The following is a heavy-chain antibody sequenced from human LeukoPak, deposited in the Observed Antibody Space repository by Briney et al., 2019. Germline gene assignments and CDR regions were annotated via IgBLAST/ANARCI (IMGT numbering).Heavy chain of an antibody. D-gene: IGHD3-22*01. J-gene: IGHJ4*02. V-gene: IGHV1-8*01. CDR3: ARGMGSGSYSAAYYFDF. CDR2: MNPNSANT. CDR1: GYTLTTYD. Sequence: ASVKVSCKASGYTLTTYDINWVRQATGQGLAWMGWMNPNSANTGYAQKFQGRVTMTRNTSISTAYMELSSLRSEDTAVYSCARGMGSGSYSAAYYFDFWGQGILVTVSS.